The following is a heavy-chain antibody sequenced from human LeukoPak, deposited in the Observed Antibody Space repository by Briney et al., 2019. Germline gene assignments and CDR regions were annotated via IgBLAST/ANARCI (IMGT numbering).Heavy chain of an antibody. Sequence: GGSLRLSCAASGFTFSSYSMNWVRQAPGKGLEWVSSISSSSSYIYYADSVKGRFTISRDNAKNSLYLQMNSLRAEDTAVYYCASRSPNYYGSGSSPGWGQGTMVTVSS. CDR1: GFTFSSYS. CDR3: ASRSPNYYGSGSSPG. J-gene: IGHJ3*01. CDR2: ISSSSSYI. V-gene: IGHV3-21*01. D-gene: IGHD3-10*01.